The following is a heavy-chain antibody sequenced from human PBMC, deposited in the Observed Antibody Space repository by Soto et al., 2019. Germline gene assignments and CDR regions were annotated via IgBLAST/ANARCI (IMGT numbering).Heavy chain of an antibody. D-gene: IGHD2-15*01. J-gene: IGHJ4*02. Sequence: SETLSLTCTVSGGSISSGGYYWSWIRQHPGKGLEWIGYIYYSGSTYYNPSLKSRVTISVDTSKNQFSLKLSSVTAADTAVYYCARWGRVVAATATYYFDYWGQGTLVTVSS. CDR1: GGSISSGGYY. V-gene: IGHV4-31*03. CDR2: IYYSGST. CDR3: ARWGRVVAATATYYFDY.